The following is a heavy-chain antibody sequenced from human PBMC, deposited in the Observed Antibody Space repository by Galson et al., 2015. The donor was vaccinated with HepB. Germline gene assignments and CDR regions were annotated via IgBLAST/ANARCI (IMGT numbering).Heavy chain of an antibody. V-gene: IGHV1-24*01. CDR1: GYTLTELS. J-gene: IGHJ4*02. D-gene: IGHD4-17*01. Sequence: SVKVSCKVSGYTLTELSMHWVRQAPGKGLEWMGGFDPEDGETIYAQKFQGRVTMTEDTSTDTAYMELSSLRSEDTAVYYCATDTRGFPVTTLPYFDYWGQGTLVTVSS. CDR2: FDPEDGET. CDR3: ATDTRGFPVTTLPYFDY.